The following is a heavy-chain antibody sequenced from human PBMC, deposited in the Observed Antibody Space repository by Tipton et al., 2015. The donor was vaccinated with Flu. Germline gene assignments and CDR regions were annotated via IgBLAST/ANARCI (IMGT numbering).Heavy chain of an antibody. V-gene: IGHV4-59*01. D-gene: IGHD2-2*01. CDR1: GGSISSYY. CDR3: ARGVCSSTSCLDY. J-gene: IGHJ4*02. CDR2: IYYSGST. Sequence: LRLSCTVSGGSISSYYWSWIRQPPGKGLEWIGYIYYSGSTNYNPSLKSRVTISVDTSKNQFSLKLSSVTAADTAVYHCARGVCSSTSCLDYWGQGTLVTVSS.